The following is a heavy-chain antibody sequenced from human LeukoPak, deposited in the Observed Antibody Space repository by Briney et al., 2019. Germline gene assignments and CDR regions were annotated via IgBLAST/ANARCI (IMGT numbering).Heavy chain of an antibody. CDR2: ISGSGGST. CDR3: AKDTTVVVNVWSDP. Sequence: GGSLRLFCAASGFTFSSYAMSWVRQAPGKGLEWVSAISGSGGSTYYADSVKGRFTISRDNSKNTLYLQMNSLRAEDTAVYYCAKDTTVVVNVWSDPWGQGTLVTVSS. D-gene: IGHD3-22*01. J-gene: IGHJ5*02. V-gene: IGHV3-23*01. CDR1: GFTFSSYA.